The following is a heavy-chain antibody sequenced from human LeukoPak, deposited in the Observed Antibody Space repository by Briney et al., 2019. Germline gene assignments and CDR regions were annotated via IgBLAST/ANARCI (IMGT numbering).Heavy chain of an antibody. J-gene: IGHJ4*02. CDR1: GHAFRNYH. CDR3: ANLQKGNGDANF. Sequence: GGSLRLSCAASGHAFRNYHMSWVRQVPGKGLEWLSVITNNGGTTYYADSVKGRFTISRDNSKNTLYLQVNGLRAEDTALYYCANLQKGNGDANFWGQGTLVTVSS. D-gene: IGHD2-21*01. V-gene: IGHV3-23*01. CDR2: ITNNGGTT.